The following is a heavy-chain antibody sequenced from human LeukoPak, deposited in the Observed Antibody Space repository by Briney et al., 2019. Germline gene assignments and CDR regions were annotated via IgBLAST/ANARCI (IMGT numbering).Heavy chain of an antibody. CDR1: GFTVSSNY. CDR2: IYSGGST. CDR3: ARDSTDGDYDWFDP. V-gene: IGHV3-53*01. J-gene: IGHJ5*02. Sequence: PGGSLRLSCAASGFTVSSNYMSWVRQAPGKGLEWVSAIYSGGSTYYANSVKGRFTISRDNSKNTLYLQMNSLRAEDTAVYYCARDSTDGDYDWFDPWGQGTLVTVSS. D-gene: IGHD4-17*01.